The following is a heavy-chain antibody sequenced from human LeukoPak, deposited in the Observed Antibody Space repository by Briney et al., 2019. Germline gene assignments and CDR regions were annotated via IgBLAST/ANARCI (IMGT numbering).Heavy chain of an antibody. D-gene: IGHD4-17*01. CDR2: IIPIFGTA. CDR1: GGTFSSYA. V-gene: IGHV1-69*05. CDR3: ARESTGRYYYYYMDV. J-gene: IGHJ6*03. Sequence: PGASVKVSCKASGGTFSSYAISWVRQAPGQGLEWMGGIIPIFGTANYAQKFQGRVTITTDESTSTAYMELSSLRSEDTAVYYCARESTGRYYYYYMDVWGKGTTVTVSS.